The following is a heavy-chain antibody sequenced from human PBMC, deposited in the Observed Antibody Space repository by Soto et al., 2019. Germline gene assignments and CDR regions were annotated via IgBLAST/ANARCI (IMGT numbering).Heavy chain of an antibody. Sequence: EVQLVESGGDLVQRGGSLSLSCVASGFTFSVYSMNWVRQAPGKGLEWFSYITSDTKTIKYADSVKSRFTISRDNAKNSVYLQMNSLRDEDTAVYYCARSVEGHFDYWGQGTVVTVSS. J-gene: IGHJ4*02. CDR1: GFTFSVYS. CDR3: ARSVEGHFDY. V-gene: IGHV3-48*02. D-gene: IGHD6-19*01. CDR2: ITSDTKTI.